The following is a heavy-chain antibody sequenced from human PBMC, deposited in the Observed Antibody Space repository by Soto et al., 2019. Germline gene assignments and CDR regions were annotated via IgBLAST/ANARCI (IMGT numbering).Heavy chain of an antibody. CDR3: ASERDYYDSSGYYPVQH. CDR1: GFTFSSYA. Sequence: GGSLRLSCAASGFTFSSYAMHWVRQAPGKGLEWVAVISYDGSNKYYADSVKGRFTISRDNSKNTLYLQMNSLRAEDTAVYYCASERDYYDSSGYYPVQHWGQGTLVTVSS. CDR2: ISYDGSNK. V-gene: IGHV3-30-3*01. J-gene: IGHJ1*01. D-gene: IGHD3-22*01.